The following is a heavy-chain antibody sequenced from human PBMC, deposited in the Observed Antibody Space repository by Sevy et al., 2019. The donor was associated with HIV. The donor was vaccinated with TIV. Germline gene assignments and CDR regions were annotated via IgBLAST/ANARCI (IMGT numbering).Heavy chain of an antibody. J-gene: IGHJ4*02. CDR1: GFTFTDYG. CDR2: IPFDGSRE. V-gene: IGHV3-30*02. Sequence: QLGGSLRLSCVASGFTFTDYGMHWVRQVPGRGLDGVAFIPFDGSREYYTDSVKGRFTISRDDSKNTLYLQMNSLRSEDTAVYYCAKALNIVATILNWGQGTLVTVSS. CDR3: AKALNIVATILN. D-gene: IGHD5-12*01.